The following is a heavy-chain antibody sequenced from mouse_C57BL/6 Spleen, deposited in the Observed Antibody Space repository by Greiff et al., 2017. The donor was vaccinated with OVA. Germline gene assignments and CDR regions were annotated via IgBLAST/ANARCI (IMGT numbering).Heavy chain of an antibody. D-gene: IGHD2-14*01. Sequence: EVQLQQSGAELVRPGASVKLSCTASGFNIKDYYMHWVKQRPEQGLEWIGRIDPEDGDTEYAPKFQGKATMTADTSSNTAYLQLSSLTSEDTAVYYCTTGSTTDDGIRYYAMDYWGQGTSVTVSS. CDR2: IDPEDGDT. J-gene: IGHJ4*01. CDR3: TTGSTTDDGIRYYAMDY. CDR1: GFNIKDYY. V-gene: IGHV14-1*01.